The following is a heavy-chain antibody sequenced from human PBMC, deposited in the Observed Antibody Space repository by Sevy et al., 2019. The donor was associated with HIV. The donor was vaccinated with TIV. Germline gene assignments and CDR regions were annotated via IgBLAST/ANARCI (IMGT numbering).Heavy chain of an antibody. Sequence: SETLSLTCAVSGGSIRSYYWSWIRQPAGKGLEWIGRIYSGGNTNYNPSLKSRVTMSVDTSKNQFSLELRSVTAADTAVYYCARDKGGSTWFLLDPWGQGTLVTVSS. V-gene: IGHV4-4*07. CDR3: ARDKGGSTWFLLDP. J-gene: IGHJ5*02. D-gene: IGHD6-13*01. CDR1: GGSIRSYY. CDR2: IYSGGNT.